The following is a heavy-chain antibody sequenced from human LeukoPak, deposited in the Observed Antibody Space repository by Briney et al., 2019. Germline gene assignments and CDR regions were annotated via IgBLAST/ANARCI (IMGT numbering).Heavy chain of an antibody. Sequence: PGESLKISCKSSGYSFTSYWIGWVRQMPGKGLEWMGIIYPGDSDTRYSPSFQGQVTISADKSINTAYLQWSSLRASDTAMYYCASRYCSGGTCYLNWGQGTLVTVSS. CDR2: IYPGDSDT. D-gene: IGHD2-15*01. V-gene: IGHV5-51*01. J-gene: IGHJ4*02. CDR3: ASRYCSGGTCYLN. CDR1: GYSFTSYW.